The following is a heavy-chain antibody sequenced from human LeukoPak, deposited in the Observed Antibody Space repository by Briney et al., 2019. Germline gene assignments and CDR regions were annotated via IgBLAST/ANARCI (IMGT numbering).Heavy chain of an antibody. CDR2: IRSKANSYAT. D-gene: IGHD4-17*01. J-gene: IGHJ4*02. Sequence: GGSLRLSCAASGFTFSGSAMHWVRQASGKGLEWVGRIRSKANSYATAYAASVKGRFTISRDDSKNTAYLQMNSLKTEDTAVYYCTSTLAGDYGLIFDYWGQGTLVTVPS. CDR1: GFTFSGSA. V-gene: IGHV3-73*01. CDR3: TSTLAGDYGLIFDY.